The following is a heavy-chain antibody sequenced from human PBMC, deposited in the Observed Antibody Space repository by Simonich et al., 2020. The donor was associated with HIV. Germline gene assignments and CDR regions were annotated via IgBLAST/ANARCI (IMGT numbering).Heavy chain of an antibody. CDR2: INHGGGT. J-gene: IGHJ6*03. CDR1: GGSFSGYF. D-gene: IGHD6-19*01. CDR3: ARVAPPYIAVDRKYYYMDV. Sequence: QWGAGLLKPSETLSLTCAVYGGSFSGYFWTWIRQPPGKGLEWIGEINHGGGTNYNPSLKSRVTLSVDTSKNQFSLKLSSVTAADTAVYYCARVAPPYIAVDRKYYYMDVWGKGTTVTVSS. V-gene: IGHV4-34*01.